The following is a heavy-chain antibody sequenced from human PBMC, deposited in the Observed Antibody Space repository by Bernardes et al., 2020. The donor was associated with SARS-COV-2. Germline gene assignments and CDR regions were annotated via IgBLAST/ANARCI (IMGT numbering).Heavy chain of an antibody. D-gene: IGHD4-17*01. V-gene: IGHV4-59*01. CDR2: IYYSGST. CDR3: ARVDYGGNSHYYGMDV. Sequence: SETLSLTCTVSGGSISSYYWSWIRQPPGKGLEWIGYIYYSGSTNYNPSLKSRVTISVDTSKNQFSLKLSSVTAADTAVYYCARVDYGGNSHYYGMDVWGQGTTVTVSS. CDR1: GGSISSYY. J-gene: IGHJ6*02.